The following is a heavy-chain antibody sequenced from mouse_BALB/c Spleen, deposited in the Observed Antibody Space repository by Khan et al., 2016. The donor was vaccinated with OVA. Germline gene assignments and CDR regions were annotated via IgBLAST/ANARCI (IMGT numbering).Heavy chain of an antibody. CDR3: ARGIYYFGSRYMDY. CDR1: GFSLTSYG. CDR2: IWSDGFT. J-gene: IGHJ4*01. Sequence: VQLQESGPGLVAPSQSLSITCTVSGFSLTSYGVHWVRQPPGKGLEWLVVIWSDGFTTYNSTLKSRLSISKDNSKSQVFLKMNSLQTDDTAMYYCARGIYYFGSRYMDYWGQGTSVTGSS. V-gene: IGHV2-6*02. D-gene: IGHD1-1*01.